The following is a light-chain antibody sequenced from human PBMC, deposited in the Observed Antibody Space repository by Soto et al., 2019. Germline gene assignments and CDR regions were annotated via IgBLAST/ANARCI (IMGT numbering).Light chain of an antibody. J-gene: IGKJ1*01. CDR1: QSISSY. Sequence: DIQMTQSPSSLSASVRDRVTITCRASQSISSYLNWYQQKPGKAPKLLIYAASSLHSGVPSRFSGSGSGTDFTLTISNLQHEDFATYTCQQSYSTPWTFGQGTKVDIK. CDR2: AAS. V-gene: IGKV1-39*01. CDR3: QQSYSTPWT.